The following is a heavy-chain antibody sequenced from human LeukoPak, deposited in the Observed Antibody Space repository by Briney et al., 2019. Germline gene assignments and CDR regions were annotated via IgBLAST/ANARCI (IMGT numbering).Heavy chain of an antibody. D-gene: IGHD3-10*01. CDR2: ISSSGSTI. Sequence: HPGGSLRLSCAASGFTFSSYEMNWVRQAPGKELEWVSYISSSGSTIYYADSVKGRFTISRDNAKNSLYLQMNSLRAEDTAVYYCAKVGFGEFDAMSYYYYYMDVWGKGTTVTVSS. CDR1: GFTFSSYE. V-gene: IGHV3-48*03. CDR3: AKVGFGEFDAMSYYYYYMDV. J-gene: IGHJ6*03.